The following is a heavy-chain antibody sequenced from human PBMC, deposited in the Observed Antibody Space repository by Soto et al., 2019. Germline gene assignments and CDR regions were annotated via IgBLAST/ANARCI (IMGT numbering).Heavy chain of an antibody. J-gene: IGHJ5*02. CDR3: ARGPRYCSSTSCFSGVTWFDP. Sequence: ASVKVSCKASGYTFTSYGISCVRQAPGQGLEWMGWISSYNGNTNYAQKVQGRVTMTTDKSTSTTYMELRSLRSDDTAVYYCARGPRYCSSTSCFSGVTWFDPWGQGTLVTVSS. D-gene: IGHD2-2*01. CDR2: ISSYNGNT. CDR1: GYTFTSYG. V-gene: IGHV1-18*04.